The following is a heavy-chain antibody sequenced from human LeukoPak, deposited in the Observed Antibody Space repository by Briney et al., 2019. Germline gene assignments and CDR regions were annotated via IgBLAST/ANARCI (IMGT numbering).Heavy chain of an antibody. CDR3: AKCAGMAARRGTDAY. V-gene: IGHV3-23*01. J-gene: IGHJ4*02. D-gene: IGHD6-6*01. Sequence: PGGSLRLSCEASGFTLSSYAMTWVRQAPGKGLEWVSSISGSGGSTYYADSVKGRFTISRDNSKNTLYLQMNSLRAEDTATYYCAKCAGMAARRGTDAYWGQGTLVTVSS. CDR2: ISGSGGST. CDR1: GFTLSSYA.